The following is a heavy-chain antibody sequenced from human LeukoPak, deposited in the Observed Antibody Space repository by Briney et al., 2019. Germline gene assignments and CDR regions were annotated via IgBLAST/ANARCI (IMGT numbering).Heavy chain of an antibody. Sequence: GGSLRLSCAASGFTFSSYAMHWVRQAPGKGLEYVSAISSNGGSTYYANSVKGRFTISRDNSKNTLYLQMGSLRAEDMAVYYCARDGGYYGSGSLWFDPWGQGTLVTVSS. CDR1: GFTFSSYA. CDR2: ISSNGGST. D-gene: IGHD3-10*01. CDR3: ARDGGYYGSGSLWFDP. J-gene: IGHJ5*02. V-gene: IGHV3-64*01.